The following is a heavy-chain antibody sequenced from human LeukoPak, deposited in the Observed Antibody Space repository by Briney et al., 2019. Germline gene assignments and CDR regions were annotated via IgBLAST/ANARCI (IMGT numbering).Heavy chain of an antibody. CDR2: IKQDGSEK. CDR1: GFTFSSYW. J-gene: IGHJ4*02. V-gene: IGHV3-7*01. D-gene: IGHD3-10*01. Sequence: GGSLRLSCAASGFTFSSYWMSWVCQAPGRGLEWVANIKQDGSEKYYVGSVRGRFTISRDNAKNSLYLQMNSLRAEDTAVYYCAREVYGYFNYWGQGTLVTVSS. CDR3: AREVYGYFNY.